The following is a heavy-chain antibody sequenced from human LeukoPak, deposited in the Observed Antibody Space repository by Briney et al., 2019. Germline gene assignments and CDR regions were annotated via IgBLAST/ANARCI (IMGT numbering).Heavy chain of an antibody. CDR1: GFTFSSYA. Sequence: PGRSLRLSCAASGFTFSSYAMHWVRQAPGKGLEWVAVISYDGSNKYYADSVRGRFTISRDNSKNTLYLQMNSLRVEDTAMYYCAGGEPYVYWGQGTLVTVSS. V-gene: IGHV3-30-3*01. J-gene: IGHJ4*02. CDR3: AGGEPYVY. CDR2: ISYDGSNK. D-gene: IGHD1-14*01.